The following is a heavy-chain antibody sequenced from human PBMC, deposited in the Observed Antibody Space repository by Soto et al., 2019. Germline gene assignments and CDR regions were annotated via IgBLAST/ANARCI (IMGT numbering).Heavy chain of an antibody. V-gene: IGHV1-46*01. CDR2: INPSGGTT. CDR3: ARESVVRGGYYGMDV. Sequence: QVQLVQSGAEVKKPGASVKVSCKASGYTFTSYYMHCVRQAPGQGPEWMGIINPSGGTTSYAQKFQARVTMTRDTSTSTVYMELSSLRSEDTAVYYCARESVVRGGYYGMDVWGQGTTVTVSS. D-gene: IGHD3-10*01. J-gene: IGHJ6*02. CDR1: GYTFTSYY.